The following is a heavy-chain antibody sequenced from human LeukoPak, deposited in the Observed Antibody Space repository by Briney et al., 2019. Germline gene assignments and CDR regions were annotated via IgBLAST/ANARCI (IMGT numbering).Heavy chain of an antibody. J-gene: IGHJ4*02. CDR2: ISGDGGST. D-gene: IGHD6-19*01. CDR3: ARESETSGWYDY. CDR1: GFIFDNYA. Sequence: GGPLRLSCAAPGFIFDNYAIHWVRQAPGKGLEWVSLISGDGGSTFYADSVRGRFTISRDNTRKSLSLQMSSLRSEDTALYYCARESETSGWYDYWGQGTLVTVSS. V-gene: IGHV3-43*02.